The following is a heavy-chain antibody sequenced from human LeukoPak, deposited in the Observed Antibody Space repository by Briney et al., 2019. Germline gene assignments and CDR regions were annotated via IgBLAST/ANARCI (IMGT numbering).Heavy chain of an antibody. J-gene: IGHJ4*02. CDR1: GFTFSTYA. Sequence: PGGSLRLSCTASGFTFSTYAMSWVRQAPGEGLEWVSGISGSGGSTYYTDSVKGRFTISRDNSKNTLHLQMSSLRAEDTALYYCVKDRCDRTTCPEVWDQGTLVTVSS. D-gene: IGHD2-2*01. V-gene: IGHV3-23*01. CDR2: ISGSGGST. CDR3: VKDRCDRTTCPEV.